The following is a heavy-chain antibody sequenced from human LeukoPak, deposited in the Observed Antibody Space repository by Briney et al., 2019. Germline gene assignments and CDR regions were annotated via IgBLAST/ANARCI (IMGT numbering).Heavy chain of an antibody. CDR1: GYTFTGYY. CDR2: INRNSGGT. D-gene: IGHD6-13*01. CDR3: ARDPSSSWYSEWVNYYMDV. V-gene: IGHV1-2*06. J-gene: IGHJ6*03. Sequence: ASVKVSCKASGYTFTGYYMHWVRQAPGQRLEWMGRINRNSGGTNYAQKFQGRVTMTRDTSISTAYMELSRLGSDDTAVYYCARDPSSSWYSEWVNYYMDVWGKGTTVTVSS.